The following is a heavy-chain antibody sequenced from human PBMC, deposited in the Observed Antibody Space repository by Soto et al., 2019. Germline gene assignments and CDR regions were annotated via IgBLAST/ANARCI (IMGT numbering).Heavy chain of an antibody. CDR1: VDSISVNTR. D-gene: IGHD6-6*01. CDR2: ILHSGSV. V-gene: IGHV4-4*02. J-gene: IGHJ1*01. CDR3: AGLVGRGKFSRLQY. Sequence: PSETLSLTCDVSVDSISVNTRWSWVRQTPGKGLEWIGEILHSGSVNYNPSLKSRVTISIDKSKNQVSLRLSSMTAADTALYYCAGLVGRGKFSRLQYWGQGTLVTVSS.